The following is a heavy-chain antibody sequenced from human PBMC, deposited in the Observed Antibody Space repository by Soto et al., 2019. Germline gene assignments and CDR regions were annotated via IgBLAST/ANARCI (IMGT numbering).Heavy chain of an antibody. J-gene: IGHJ6*03. CDR1: GFTFNTYT. Sequence: GGSLRLSCAASGFTFNTYTMSWVRQAPGKGLEWVSAISGNGGGTYYADSVKGRFTISRDNSKNTLYLLMNSLRVEDTAVYYCAKEMVQVRAGYYMDVWGKGTTVTVSS. V-gene: IGHV3-23*01. D-gene: IGHD2-8*01. CDR2: ISGNGGGT. CDR3: AKEMVQVRAGYYMDV.